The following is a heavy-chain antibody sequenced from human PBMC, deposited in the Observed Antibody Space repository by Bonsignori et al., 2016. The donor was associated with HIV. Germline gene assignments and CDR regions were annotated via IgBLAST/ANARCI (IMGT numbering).Heavy chain of an antibody. CDR1: GGSISSRRDY. D-gene: IGHD3-22*01. J-gene: IGHJ4*02. V-gene: IGHV4-39*01. CDR2: IYYTGST. Sequence: QLQLQESGPGLLKPSETLSLTCTVTGGSISSRRDYWGWIRQPPGKGLEWIATIYYTGSTYYNPSLKSRVTISIDTSNNQFSLRLNSVTAADTAVYYCARRPYYYDNSGNLIDEAFDFWGQGNPGHRLL. CDR3: ARRPYYYDNSGNLIDEAFDF.